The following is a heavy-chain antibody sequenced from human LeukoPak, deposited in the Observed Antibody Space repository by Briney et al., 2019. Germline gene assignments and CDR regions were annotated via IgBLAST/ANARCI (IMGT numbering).Heavy chain of an antibody. J-gene: IGHJ4*02. Sequence: PAETLYLTCSVSGDPIGTNFGSWIPQVPGNGLEWIGYRSYSGSTNYNPSLKSRVSISIDTSNNQFTLELNSVTAADTAVYYCARSDTHHIHSSSWHFDYWGQGTLVTVSS. CDR2: RSYSGST. V-gene: IGHV4-59*01. CDR1: GDPIGTNF. D-gene: IGHD6-13*01. CDR3: ARSDTHHIHSSSWHFDY.